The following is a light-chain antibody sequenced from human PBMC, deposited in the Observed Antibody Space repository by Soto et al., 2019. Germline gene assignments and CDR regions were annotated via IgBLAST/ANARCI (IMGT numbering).Light chain of an antibody. CDR1: QRMSGW. CDR2: DVS. CDR3: QQHYSVSVT. Sequence: DIQMTQSPSTLSASVGDTVTITCRASQRMSGWLAWHQQKPGKAPALLIYDVSALKRGVPPRFSGSGSGTEFSLTISSLQPDEVSTDYYQQHYSVSVTFGQGTKVDI. V-gene: IGKV1-5*01. J-gene: IGKJ1*01.